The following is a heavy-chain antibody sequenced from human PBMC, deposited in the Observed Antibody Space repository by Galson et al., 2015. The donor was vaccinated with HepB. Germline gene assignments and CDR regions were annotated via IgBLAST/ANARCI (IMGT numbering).Heavy chain of an antibody. CDR1: GFRFRNRW. CDR3: ARHLYYDMDV. Sequence: SLRLSCAASGFRFRNRWMTWVRQVPGKGLEWVASISQDGSEKCSVDSVKGRFTISRDNAENSLYLQMNSLRAEDTAVYYCARHLYYDMDVWGQGTTVTVSS. CDR2: ISQDGSEK. J-gene: IGHJ6*02. V-gene: IGHV3-7*01.